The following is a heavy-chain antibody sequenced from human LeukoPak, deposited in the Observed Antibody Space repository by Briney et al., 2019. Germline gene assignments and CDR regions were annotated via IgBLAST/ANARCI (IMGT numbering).Heavy chain of an antibody. CDR1: GGSISSYY. V-gene: IGHV4-4*07. Sequence: PSETLSLTCTVSGGSISSYYWSWIRQPAGKGLEWIGRIYTSGSTNYNPSLKSRVTISVDKSKNQFSLKLSSVTAADTAVYYCARKTYDSSGLIPHPGVFDIWGQGTMVTVSS. D-gene: IGHD3-22*01. CDR2: IYTSGST. CDR3: ARKTYDSSGLIPHPGVFDI. J-gene: IGHJ3*02.